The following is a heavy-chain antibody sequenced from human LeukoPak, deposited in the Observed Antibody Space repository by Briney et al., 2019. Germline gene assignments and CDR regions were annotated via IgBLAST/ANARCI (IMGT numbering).Heavy chain of an antibody. CDR3: AKAETGSGYYSAVY. D-gene: IGHD3-22*01. V-gene: IGHV3-30*18. Sequence: GGSLRLSCAASGFTFSSYGMHWVRQAPGKGLEWVAVISYDGSNKYYADSVKGRFTISRDNSKNTLYLQMNSLRAEDTAVYYCAKAETGSGYYSAVYWGQGTLVTVSS. J-gene: IGHJ4*02. CDR1: GFTFSSYG. CDR2: ISYDGSNK.